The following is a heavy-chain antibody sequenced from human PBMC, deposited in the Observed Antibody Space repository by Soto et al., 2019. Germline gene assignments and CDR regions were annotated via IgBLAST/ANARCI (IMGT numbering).Heavy chain of an antibody. D-gene: IGHD2-2*01. CDR1: GFTFSSYW. CDR3: ARVGLGVPAATRGWFDP. V-gene: IGHV3-7*03. CDR2: IKQDGSEK. Sequence: ESGGGLVQPGGSLRLSCAASGFTFSSYWMSWVRQAPGKGLEWVANIKQDGSEKYYVDSVKGRFTISRDNAKNSLYLQMNSLRAEDTAVYYCARVGLGVPAATRGWFDPWGQGTLVTVSS. J-gene: IGHJ5*02.